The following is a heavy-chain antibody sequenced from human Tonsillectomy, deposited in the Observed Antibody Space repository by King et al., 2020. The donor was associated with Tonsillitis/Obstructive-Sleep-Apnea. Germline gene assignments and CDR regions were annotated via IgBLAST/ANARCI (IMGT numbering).Heavy chain of an antibody. J-gene: IGHJ6*03. CDR1: GGSISSGGYY. CDR3: ARNYNDLWSGLREDYYYMDV. V-gene: IGHV4-31*03. CDR2: IYYSGST. D-gene: IGHD3-3*01. Sequence: VQLQESGPGLVKPSQTLSLTCTVSGGSISSGGYYWSWIRQHPGKGLEWIGYIYYSGSTYYNPSLKSRVTISVDTSKNQFSLKLSSVTAADTAVYYCARNYNDLWSGLREDYYYMDVWGKGTTVTVSS.